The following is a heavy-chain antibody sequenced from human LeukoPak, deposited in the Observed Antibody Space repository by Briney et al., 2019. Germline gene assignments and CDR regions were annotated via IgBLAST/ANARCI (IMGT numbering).Heavy chain of an antibody. CDR3: ARDGGYSSSAKTIDP. CDR1: GYTFTGYY. J-gene: IGHJ5*02. V-gene: IGHV1-2*02. D-gene: IGHD6-6*01. Sequence: ASEKVSCKASGYTFTGYYMHWVRQAPGQGLEWMGWINPNSGGTNYAQKFQGRVTMTRDTSISTAYMELSRLRSDDTAVYYCARDGGYSSSAKTIDPWGQGTLVTVSS. CDR2: INPNSGGT.